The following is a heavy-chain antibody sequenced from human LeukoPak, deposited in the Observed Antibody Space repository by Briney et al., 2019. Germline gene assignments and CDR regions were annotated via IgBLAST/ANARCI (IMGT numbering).Heavy chain of an antibody. CDR1: GGSFSGYY. V-gene: IGHV4-34*01. Sequence: SETLSLTCAVYGGSFSGYYWSWIRQPPGKWLEWIGEINHSGSTNYNPSLKSRFTISVDTSKNQFSLKLSSVTAADTAVYYCARSLSSGWYNWFDPWGQGTLVTVSS. CDR2: INHSGST. CDR3: ARSLSSGWYNWFDP. D-gene: IGHD6-19*01. J-gene: IGHJ5*02.